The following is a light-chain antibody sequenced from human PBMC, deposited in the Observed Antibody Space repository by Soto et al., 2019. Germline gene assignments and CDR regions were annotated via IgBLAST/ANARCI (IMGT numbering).Light chain of an antibody. Sequence: QSALTQPASVSGSPGQSITISCTGTSSDVGGYNSVSWYQQHPGKAPKLIIYEVTNRPSGVSSRFSASKSDNTASLTISGLQAEDEADYYCTSYAPSIIFGSVFGTGSKLTV. CDR2: EVT. CDR3: TSYAPSIIFGSV. V-gene: IGLV2-14*01. CDR1: SSDVGGYNS. J-gene: IGLJ1*01.